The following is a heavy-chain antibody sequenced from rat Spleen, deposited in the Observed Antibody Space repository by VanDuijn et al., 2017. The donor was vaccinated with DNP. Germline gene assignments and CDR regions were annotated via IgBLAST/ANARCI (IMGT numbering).Heavy chain of an antibody. CDR2: ITSGGSTT. CDR1: GFTFSSFA. V-gene: IGHV5-7*01. Sequence: EVQLVESGGGLVQPGRSLKLSCAASGFTFSSFAMAWVRQAPKKGLEWVATITSGGSTTYYPDSVKGRFTISRDNAKSTLYLQMDSLRSEDTATYYCAKKKGVYSSYGDVMDAWGQGASVTVSS. D-gene: IGHD1-2*01. CDR3: AKKKGVYSSYGDVMDA. J-gene: IGHJ4*01.